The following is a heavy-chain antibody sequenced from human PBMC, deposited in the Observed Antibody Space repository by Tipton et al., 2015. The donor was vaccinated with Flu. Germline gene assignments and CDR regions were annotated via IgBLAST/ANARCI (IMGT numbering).Heavy chain of an antibody. V-gene: IGHV1-2*02. CDR3: FSSYTGLKADN. J-gene: IGHJ4*02. D-gene: IGHD6-13*01. CDR1: GYTFSAHY. Sequence: QLVQSGAELKKPGASVKVSCKGSGYTFSAHYMHWVRQAPGQGLEWMGWINPKDDDDGTRYAQKFQGRVTMTRDTSTSTVYMELISLRYQDTAVYYCFSSYTGLKADNWGQGTSVIVSS. CDR2: INPKDDDDGT.